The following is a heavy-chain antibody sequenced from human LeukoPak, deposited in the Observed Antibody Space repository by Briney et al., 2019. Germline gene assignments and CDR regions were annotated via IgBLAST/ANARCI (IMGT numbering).Heavy chain of an antibody. CDR1: GFTFSSYA. CDR3: AKVPYYDFWSGPYYFDY. V-gene: IGHV3-23*01. J-gene: IGHJ4*02. Sequence: GGSLRLSCAASGFTFSSYAMSWVRQAPGKGLEWVSAISGSGGSTYYADSVKGRFTIPRDNSKNTLYLQMNSLRAEDTAVYYCAKVPYYDFWSGPYYFDYWGQGTLVTVSS. D-gene: IGHD3-3*01. CDR2: ISGSGGST.